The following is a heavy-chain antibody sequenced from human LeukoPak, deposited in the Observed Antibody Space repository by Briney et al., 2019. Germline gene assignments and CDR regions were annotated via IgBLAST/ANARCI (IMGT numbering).Heavy chain of an antibody. CDR3: AKEGRYYDSSGYFLFDY. V-gene: IGHV3-30*18. J-gene: IGHJ4*02. Sequence: GGSLRLSCAASGFTFSNAWMSWVRQAPGKGLEWVAVISYDGSNKYYADSVKGRFTISRDNSKNTLYLQMNSLRAEDTAVYYCAKEGRYYDSSGYFLFDYWGQGTLVTVSS. D-gene: IGHD3-22*01. CDR2: ISYDGSNK. CDR1: GFTFSNAW.